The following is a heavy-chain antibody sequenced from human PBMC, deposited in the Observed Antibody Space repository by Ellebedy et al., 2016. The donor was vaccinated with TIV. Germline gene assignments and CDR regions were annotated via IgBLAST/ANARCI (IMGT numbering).Heavy chain of an antibody. Sequence: AASVKVSCKASGYTFTRYGITWVRQAPGQGLEWMGWISAYNGNTNYAQKLQGRVTMTTDTSTNTAYMELRSLRSDDTAVYYCTREGTFGESRYWGQGTLVTVSS. CDR3: TREGTFGESRY. V-gene: IGHV1-18*01. J-gene: IGHJ4*02. CDR2: ISAYNGNT. D-gene: IGHD3-10*01. CDR1: GYTFTRYG.